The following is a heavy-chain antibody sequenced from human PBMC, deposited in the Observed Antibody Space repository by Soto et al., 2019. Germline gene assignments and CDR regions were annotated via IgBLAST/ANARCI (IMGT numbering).Heavy chain of an antibody. V-gene: IGHV4-4*07. Sequence: QAQLQESGPGLVKPSETLALTCSVSGGSVFSYYWTWIRQPAGRGLEWIGRIYANGNANYNPSLNRGVTMSAATSKNQFSLRLSSVTAADPAVYYCARGVRDGYYGLDVWGPRAPVTVSS. J-gene: IGHJ6*02. D-gene: IGHD3-16*02. CDR1: GGSVFSYY. CDR2: IYANGNA. CDR3: ARGVRDGYYGLDV.